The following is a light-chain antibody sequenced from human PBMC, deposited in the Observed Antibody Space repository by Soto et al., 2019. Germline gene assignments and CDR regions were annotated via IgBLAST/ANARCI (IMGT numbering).Light chain of an antibody. CDR2: DVS. CDR1: SSDVGAYNY. Sequence: QSALTQPASVSGSPGQSITISCTGTSSDVGAYNYVSWHQQHPGKAPKLMIFDVSNRPSGVSNRFSGSKSGNTASLTISGLQAEDEADYYCSSYTSNSIVIFGGGTKVTVL. V-gene: IGLV2-14*03. J-gene: IGLJ2*01. CDR3: SSYTSNSIVI.